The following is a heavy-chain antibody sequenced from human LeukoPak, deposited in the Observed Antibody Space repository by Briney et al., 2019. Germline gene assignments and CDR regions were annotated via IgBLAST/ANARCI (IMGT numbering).Heavy chain of an antibody. J-gene: IGHJ3*02. V-gene: IGHV3-33*01. CDR3: VREGPISGTNPFDI. CDR1: GFSFTNNG. Sequence: GGSLRLSCVASGFSFTNNGMHWVRQAPGKGLEWVAVIWSDGTTTYYADSVKGRFTISRDDSESTLYLQMNSLRAEDTALYYRVREGPISGTNPFDIWGQGTLVIVSS. D-gene: IGHD1-20*01. CDR2: IWSDGTTT.